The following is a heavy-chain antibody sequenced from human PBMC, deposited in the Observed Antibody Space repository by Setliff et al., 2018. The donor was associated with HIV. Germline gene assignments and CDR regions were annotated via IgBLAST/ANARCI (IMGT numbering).Heavy chain of an antibody. CDR3: ARVKTGDPLYFDH. V-gene: IGHV1-3*03. CDR1: GYTFTNYA. CDR2: LNAGNGNT. D-gene: IGHD7-27*01. J-gene: IGHJ4*02. Sequence: ASVKVSCKASGYTFTNYAMHWVRQAPGQRLEWMGWLNAGNGNTKYSQEFQGRVTITSDTSASTAYLELSSLNSEDMAVYYCARVKTGDPLYFDHWGQGTLVTVSS.